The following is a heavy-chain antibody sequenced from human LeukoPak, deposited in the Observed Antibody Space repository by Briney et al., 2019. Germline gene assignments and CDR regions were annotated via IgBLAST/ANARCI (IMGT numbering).Heavy chain of an antibody. CDR3: ASTNCSGGSCYSNWFDP. D-gene: IGHD2-15*01. CDR2: INHSGST. Sequence: SETLSLTCAVYGGSFSGYYWSWIRQPPGKGLEWIGEINHSGSTNYNPSLKSRVTISVDTSKNQFSLKLSSVTAADTAVYYCASTNCSGGSCYSNWFDPWGQGTPVTVSS. J-gene: IGHJ5*02. CDR1: GGSFSGYY. V-gene: IGHV4-34*01.